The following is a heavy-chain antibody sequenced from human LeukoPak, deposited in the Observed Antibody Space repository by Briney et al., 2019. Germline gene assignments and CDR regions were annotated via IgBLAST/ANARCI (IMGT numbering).Heavy chain of an antibody. CDR1: GFTFSSYA. J-gene: IGHJ4*02. Sequence: PGGSLRLSCAASGFTFSSYAMHWVRQAPGKGLEWVAVISYDGSNKYYADSVKGRFTISRDNSKNTLYLQMNSLRAEDTAVYYCARRRGSSFDYWGQGTLVTASS. CDR2: ISYDGSNK. CDR3: ARRRGSSFDY. V-gene: IGHV3-30*04. D-gene: IGHD1-26*01.